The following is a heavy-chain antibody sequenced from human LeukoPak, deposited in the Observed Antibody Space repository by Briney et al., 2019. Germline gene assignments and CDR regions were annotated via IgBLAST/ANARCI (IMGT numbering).Heavy chain of an antibody. J-gene: IGHJ4*02. Sequence: ASVKVSCKASGGTFSSYAISWVRQAPGQGLEWMGRIISILGIANYAQKFQGRVTITADKSTSTAYMELSSLRSEDTAVYYCARHDYGGNRLYYFDYWGQGTLVTVSS. V-gene: IGHV1-69*04. CDR1: GGTFSSYA. D-gene: IGHD4-23*01. CDR3: ARHDYGGNRLYYFDY. CDR2: IISILGIA.